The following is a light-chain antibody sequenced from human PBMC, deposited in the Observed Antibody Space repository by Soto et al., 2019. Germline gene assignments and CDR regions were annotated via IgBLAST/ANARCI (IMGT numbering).Light chain of an antibody. Sequence: ETVLTQSPATLSLSPGERATLSCRASQSVGSSVAWYQQKPGQAPRLLIYDASNRATGIPARFSGSGSGTDFTLTISSLEPEDFAVYYCQQRENFLTFGGGTKVEIK. CDR3: QQRENFLT. V-gene: IGKV3-11*01. CDR1: QSVGSS. J-gene: IGKJ4*01. CDR2: DAS.